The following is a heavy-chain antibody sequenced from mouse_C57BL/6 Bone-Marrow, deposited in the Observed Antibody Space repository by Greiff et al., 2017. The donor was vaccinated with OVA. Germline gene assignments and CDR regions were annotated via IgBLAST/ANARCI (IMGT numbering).Heavy chain of an antibody. D-gene: IGHD2-4*01. CDR1: GFTFSDYG. J-gene: IGHJ2*01. Sequence: EVMLVESGGGLVKPGGSLKLSCAASGFTFSDYGMHWVRQAPEKGLEWVAYISSGRSTIYYADTVKGRFTISRDNAKNTLFLQMTSLRSEDTAMYYCARSDYDYFDYWGQGTTLTVSS. CDR3: ARSDYDYFDY. V-gene: IGHV5-17*01. CDR2: ISSGRSTI.